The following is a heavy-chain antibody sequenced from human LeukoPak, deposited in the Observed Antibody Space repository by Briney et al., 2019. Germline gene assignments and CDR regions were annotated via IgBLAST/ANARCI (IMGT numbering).Heavy chain of an antibody. V-gene: IGHV4-61*02. J-gene: IGHJ4*02. CDR1: GGSITSGSYY. CDR3: AGNYYGSGSYYSEDRY. CDR2: IYTSGTT. D-gene: IGHD3-10*01. Sequence: SETLSLTCTVSGGSITSGSYYWSWIRQPAGKGLEWIGRIYTSGTTNYNPSLKSRVTISVDTSKNQFSLKLSSVTAADTAVYYCAGNYYGSGSYYSEDRYWGQGTLVTVSS.